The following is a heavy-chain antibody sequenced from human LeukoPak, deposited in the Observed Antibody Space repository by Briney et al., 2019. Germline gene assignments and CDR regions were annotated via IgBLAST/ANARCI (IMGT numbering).Heavy chain of an antibody. CDR3: ARCTPRYSSSSGNWFDP. V-gene: IGHV3-21*01. J-gene: IGHJ5*02. Sequence: GGSVRLSCAASGFSFNSLSKIWLGQGPGEGRVCFSYLYRSSSYIYYADSVKCRFTISRDNAKNSLYLQIHSLRAEDTAVYYCARCTPRYSSSSGNWFDPWGQGTLVTVSS. CDR1: GFSFNSLS. D-gene: IGHD6-6*01. CDR2: LYRSSSYI.